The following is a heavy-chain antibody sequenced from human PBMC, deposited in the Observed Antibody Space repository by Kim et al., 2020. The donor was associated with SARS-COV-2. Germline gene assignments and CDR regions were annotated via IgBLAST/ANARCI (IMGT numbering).Heavy chain of an antibody. D-gene: IGHD3-10*01. J-gene: IGHJ4*02. Sequence: GRFTIARDKSENTLYLQMNSLRAEDTAVYYCAKDRGITMVRGVVSYYFDYWGQGTLVTVSS. CDR3: AKDRGITMVRGVVSYYFDY. V-gene: IGHV3-23*01.